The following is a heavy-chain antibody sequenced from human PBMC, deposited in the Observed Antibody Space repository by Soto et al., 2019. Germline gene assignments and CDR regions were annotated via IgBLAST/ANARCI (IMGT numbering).Heavy chain of an antibody. D-gene: IGHD2-2*01. Sequence: WGSLRLSCAASGFTFSTYSMNWVRQAPGKGLEWVSSISSSGTYIHYADSLKGRFTISRDNAKNSLYLQMISLRAEDTAVYYCERDPSDCSSTSCWGYYALDVWGQGTTVTVSS. CDR1: GFTFSTYS. J-gene: IGHJ6*02. CDR3: ERDPSDCSSTSCWGYYALDV. CDR2: ISSSGTYI. V-gene: IGHV3-21*01.